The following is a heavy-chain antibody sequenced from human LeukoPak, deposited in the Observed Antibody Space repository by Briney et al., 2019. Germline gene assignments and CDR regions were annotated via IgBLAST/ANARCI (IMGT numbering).Heavy chain of an antibody. Sequence: PGGSLRLSCAASGFTFSSYGMHWVRQAPGKGLEWVAVISYDGTNKYYADSVKGRFTISRDNSKNMLYLQMNSLRAEDTAVYYCAKADSYGSGSYYLLDYWGQGTLVTVSS. CDR1: GFTFSSYG. V-gene: IGHV3-30*18. CDR2: ISYDGTNK. J-gene: IGHJ4*02. D-gene: IGHD3-10*01. CDR3: AKADSYGSGSYYLLDY.